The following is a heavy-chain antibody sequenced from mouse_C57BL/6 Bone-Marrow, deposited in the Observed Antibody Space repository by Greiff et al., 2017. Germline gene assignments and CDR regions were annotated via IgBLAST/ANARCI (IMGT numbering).Heavy chain of an antibody. J-gene: IGHJ4*01. CDR3: ARQSEAMDY. CDR2: ISSGGSYT. CDR1: GFTFSSYG. V-gene: IGHV5-6*01. Sequence: EVQVVESGGDLVKPGGSLKLSCAASGFTFSSYGMSWVRQTPDKRLEWVATISSGGSYTYYPDSVTGRFTISRDNAKNTLYLQMSSLKSEDTAMFYCARQSEAMDYWGQGTSVTVSS.